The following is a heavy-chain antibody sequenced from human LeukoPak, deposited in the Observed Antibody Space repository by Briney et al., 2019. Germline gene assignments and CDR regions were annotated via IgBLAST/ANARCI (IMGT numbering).Heavy chain of an antibody. CDR2: IYYSGST. J-gene: IGHJ6*03. Sequence: SETLSLTCTVSGGSISSYYWSWIRQPPGKGLEWIGYIYYSGSTYYNPSLKSRVTISVDTSKNRFSLKLSSVTAADTAVCYCARGRGDFWSGYYLNYYYMDVWGKGTTVTVSS. V-gene: IGHV4-59*12. CDR1: GGSISSYY. CDR3: ARGRGDFWSGYYLNYYYMDV. D-gene: IGHD3-3*01.